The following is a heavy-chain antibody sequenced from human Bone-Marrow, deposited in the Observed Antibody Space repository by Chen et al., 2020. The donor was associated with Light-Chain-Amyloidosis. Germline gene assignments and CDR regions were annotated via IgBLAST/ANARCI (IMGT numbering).Heavy chain of an antibody. CDR2: IKQDGSEK. J-gene: IGHJ6*02. V-gene: IGHV3-7*01. Sequence: EVQLVESGGGLVQPGGSLRLSCAASGFTFSSYWMSWVRQAPGKGLEWVANIKQDGSEKYYVDSVKGRFTISRDNAKNSLYLQMNSLRAEDTAVYYCARRGRAYYYYGMDVWGQGTTVTVSS. CDR1: GFTFSSYW. CDR3: ARRGRAYYYYGMDV.